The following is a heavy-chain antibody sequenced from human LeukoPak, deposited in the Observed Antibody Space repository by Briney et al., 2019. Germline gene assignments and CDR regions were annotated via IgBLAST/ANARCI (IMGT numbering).Heavy chain of an antibody. Sequence: PGRSLRLSCAASGFTFSNYAMSWVRQAPGKGLEWVSGISGGGGSTYYSDSVKVRFTISRDNSKNTLYVQMNSLRAEDTAVYCCARGCSGDSCERKAFDPWGQEPWSPSPQ. V-gene: IGHV3-23*01. CDR3: ARGCSGDSCERKAFDP. J-gene: IGHJ5*02. D-gene: IGHD2-15*01. CDR2: ISGGGGST. CDR1: GFTFSNYA.